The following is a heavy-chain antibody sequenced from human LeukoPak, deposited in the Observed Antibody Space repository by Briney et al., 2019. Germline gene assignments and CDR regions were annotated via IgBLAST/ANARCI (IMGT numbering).Heavy chain of an antibody. D-gene: IGHD1-1*01. V-gene: IGHV4-59*01. CDR3: ARDLELERNRWNYFES. Sequence: KTSETLSLTCTVSGGSISSFFWSWIRQPPGKGLEWLGCIDYSGSTQYNPSLKSRVTTSVDTSKQQFSLKLSSVTAADTAVYYCARDLELERNRWNYFESWGQGTLVTVSS. CDR2: IDYSGST. CDR1: GGSISSFF. J-gene: IGHJ4*02.